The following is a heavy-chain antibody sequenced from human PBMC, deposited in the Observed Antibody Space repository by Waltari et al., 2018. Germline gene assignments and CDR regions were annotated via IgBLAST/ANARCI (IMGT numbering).Heavy chain of an antibody. J-gene: IGHJ4*02. CDR3: ARVFIAAAGSYFDY. CDR1: GGSFSGYS. V-gene: IGHV4-34*01. CDR2: INHSGST. D-gene: IGHD6-13*01. Sequence: QVQLQQWGAGLLKPSATLSLTCAVYGGSFSGYSWSWIRQPPGKGLEWIGEINHSGSTNYNPSLKSRVTISVDTSKNQFSLKLSSVTAADTAVYYCARVFIAAAGSYFDYWGQGTLVTVSS.